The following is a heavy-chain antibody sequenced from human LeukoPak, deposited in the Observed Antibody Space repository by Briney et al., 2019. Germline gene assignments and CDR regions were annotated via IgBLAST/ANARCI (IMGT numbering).Heavy chain of an antibody. CDR3: ARDRAPPTGWYFDL. V-gene: IGHV3-53*01. CDR1: GFTVSSNY. D-gene: IGHD3-10*01. Sequence: GGSLRLSCVASGFTVSSNYVSWVRQAPGKGLEWVSIIYSGGTTYYADSVKGRFTISRDDSKNTLYLQMNSLRAEGTAVYYCARDRAPPTGWYFDLWGRGTLVTVSS. J-gene: IGHJ2*01. CDR2: IYSGGTT.